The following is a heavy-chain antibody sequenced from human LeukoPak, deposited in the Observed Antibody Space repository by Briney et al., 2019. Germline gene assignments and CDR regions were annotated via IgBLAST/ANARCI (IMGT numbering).Heavy chain of an antibody. CDR2: IYYSGST. V-gene: IGHV4-59*01. CDR1: GGSISSYY. Sequence: PSETLSLTCTASGGSISSYYWSWIRQPPGKGLEWIGYIYYSGSTNYNPSLKSRVTISVDTSKNQFSLKLSSVTAADMAVYYCARHGDYYYYMDVWGKGTTVTVSS. CDR3: ARHGDYYYYMDV. J-gene: IGHJ6*03. D-gene: IGHD4-17*01.